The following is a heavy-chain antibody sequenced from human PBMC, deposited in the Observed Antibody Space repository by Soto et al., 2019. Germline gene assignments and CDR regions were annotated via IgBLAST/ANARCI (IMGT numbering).Heavy chain of an antibody. Sequence: PSQTLSLTCAISGDSVSSNSAAWNWIRQSPSRGLEWLGRTYYRSKWYNDYAVSVKSRITINPDTSKNQFSLQLNSVTPEDTALYYCARDRWFGELPPSYYYGMDVWGQGTTVTVSS. CDR3: ARDRWFGELPPSYYYGMDV. J-gene: IGHJ6*02. CDR1: GDSVSSNSAA. V-gene: IGHV6-1*01. CDR2: TYYRSKWYN. D-gene: IGHD3-10*01.